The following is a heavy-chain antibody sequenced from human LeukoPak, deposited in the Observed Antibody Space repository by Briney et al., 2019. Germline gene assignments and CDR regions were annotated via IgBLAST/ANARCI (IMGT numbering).Heavy chain of an antibody. J-gene: IGHJ5*02. CDR3: PKVRDSSGYYSWFDP. V-gene: IGHV3-23*01. D-gene: IGHD3-22*01. Sequence: GGSLRLSCAASDFTFSQFGMSWVRQAPGKRLEWVSAISGSGGSTYYANSLRGRFTISRDNSKNTLYLEINNLRAEDTAIYYCPKVRDSSGYYSWFDPWGQGTLVTVSS. CDR1: DFTFSQFG. CDR2: ISGSGGST.